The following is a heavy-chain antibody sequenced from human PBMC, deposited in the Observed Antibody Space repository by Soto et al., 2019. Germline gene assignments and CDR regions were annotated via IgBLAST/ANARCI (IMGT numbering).Heavy chain of an antibody. J-gene: IGHJ3*02. D-gene: IGHD3-22*01. V-gene: IGHV4-31*03. CDR3: ARKYYYDSSGYYPPDAFNI. CDR1: GGSISSGGYH. CDR2: IFYSGST. Sequence: PSETLSRTCTVSGGSISSGGYHWSWIRQHPGKGLEWIGFIFYSGSTSYNPSLKSRVTISVDTSKNQFSLRLSSVTAADTAVYYCARKYYYDSSGYYPPDAFNIWGEGTMVTVS.